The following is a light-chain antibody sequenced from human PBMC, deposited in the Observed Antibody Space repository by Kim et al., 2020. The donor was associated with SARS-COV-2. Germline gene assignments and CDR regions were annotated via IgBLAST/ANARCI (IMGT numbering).Light chain of an antibody. CDR1: NLGSKN. Sequence: SYELTQPLSVSVALGQTASITCGGNNLGSKNVHWYQQKPGQAPVLVIYLDSKRPSGIPERFSGSNSGNTATLTISGTQAGDEADYYCQAWDSSTVVFGGG. CDR2: LDS. J-gene: IGLJ2*01. CDR3: QAWDSSTVV. V-gene: IGLV3-9*01.